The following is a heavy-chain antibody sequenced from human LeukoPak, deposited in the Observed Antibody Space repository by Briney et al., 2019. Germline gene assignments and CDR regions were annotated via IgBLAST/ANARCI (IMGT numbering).Heavy chain of an antibody. CDR1: GFTFDDYA. J-gene: IGHJ4*02. CDR3: ARGFSGSYASHFDY. CDR2: ISWNSGSI. D-gene: IGHD1-26*01. V-gene: IGHV3-9*03. Sequence: GRSLRLSCAASGFTFDDYAMHWVRQAPGKGLEWVSGISWNSGSIGYADYVKGRFTISRDNAKNSLYLQMNSLRAEDMALYYCARGFSGSYASHFDYWGQGTLVTVSP.